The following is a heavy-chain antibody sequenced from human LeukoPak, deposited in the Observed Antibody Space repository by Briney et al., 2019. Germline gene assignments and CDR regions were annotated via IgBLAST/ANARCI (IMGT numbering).Heavy chain of an antibody. CDR3: ARGPPAKPGTGYYYGMDV. D-gene: IGHD2-2*01. J-gene: IGHJ6*02. CDR1: GGSFSGYY. CDR2: INHSGST. V-gene: IGHV4-34*01. Sequence: SGTLSLTCAVYGGSFSGYYWSWIRQPPGKGLEWIGEINHSGSTNYNPSLKSRVTISVDMSKNQFSLKLSSVTAADTAVYYCARGPPAKPGTGYYYGMDVWGQGTTVTVSS.